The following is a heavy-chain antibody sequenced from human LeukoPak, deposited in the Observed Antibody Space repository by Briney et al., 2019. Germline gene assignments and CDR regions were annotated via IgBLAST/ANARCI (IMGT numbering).Heavy chain of an antibody. Sequence: GGSLRLSWAASGFTLRSYGMNWVRQAPGKGLEWVSYISTSSYYIYYAASVKGRFTISRDDAKNSLYLQMHSLRTEDTAVYYCARDASGSSTGLIVSWGQGTLVTVSS. D-gene: IGHD1-26*01. CDR2: ISTSSYYI. V-gene: IGHV3-21*01. CDR1: GFTLRSYG. J-gene: IGHJ4*02. CDR3: ARDASGSSTGLIVS.